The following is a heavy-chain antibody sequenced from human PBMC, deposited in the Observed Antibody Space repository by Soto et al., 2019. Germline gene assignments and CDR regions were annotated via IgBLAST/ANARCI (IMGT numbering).Heavy chain of an antibody. CDR2: IYPGDSDT. J-gene: IGHJ4*02. Sequence: EVQLVQSGAEVKKSGESLKISCKGSGYSFTSYWIGWVRQMPGKGLEWMGIIYPGDSDTRYSPSFQGQVTVSADKSINTAYLQWSSLKASDTAMYYCVVRLVTATYDPNFFDYWGQGTLVTVSS. D-gene: IGHD2-21*02. CDR1: GYSFTSYW. CDR3: VVRLVTATYDPNFFDY. V-gene: IGHV5-51*01.